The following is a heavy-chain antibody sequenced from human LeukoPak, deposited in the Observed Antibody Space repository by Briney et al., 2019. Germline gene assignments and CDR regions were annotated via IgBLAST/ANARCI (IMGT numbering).Heavy chain of an antibody. J-gene: IGHJ6*03. CDR3: ARTTEGYCRGRSCYSYYYYMDV. V-gene: IGHV4-38-2*02. CDR2: NYHNGST. D-gene: IGHD2-15*01. Sequence: SENLSLTCTVSGYSISSGYYWGWTRQPPGRGLEWIGSNYHNGSTYYNPHLKSRVTIPVDTSKNHFSLKRRSVTAADTAVYYCARTTEGYCRGRSCYSYYYYMDVWGKGTTVTVSS. CDR1: GYSISSGYY.